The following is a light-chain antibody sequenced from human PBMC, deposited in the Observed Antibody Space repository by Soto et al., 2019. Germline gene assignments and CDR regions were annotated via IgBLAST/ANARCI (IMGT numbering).Light chain of an antibody. CDR3: QQRSNWPSLT. CDR1: QSVSSY. V-gene: IGKV3-11*01. CDR2: DAS. Sequence: EIVLTQSPATLSLSPGERATLSCRASQSVSSYLAWYQQKPGQAPRLLIYDASNRATGIPVRFSGSGSGTDFTLTISSLEPEDFAVYYCQQRSNWPSLTFGQGTRLEIK. J-gene: IGKJ5*01.